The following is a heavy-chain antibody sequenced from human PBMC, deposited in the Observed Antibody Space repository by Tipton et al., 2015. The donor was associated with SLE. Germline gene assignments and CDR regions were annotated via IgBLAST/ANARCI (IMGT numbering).Heavy chain of an antibody. CDR2: IYYSGST. D-gene: IGHD5-24*01. J-gene: IGHJ4*02. V-gene: IGHV4-39*01. Sequence: GLVKPSETLSLTCSVSGDSINHSGYYWGWIRQSPGKGLEWIGSIYYSGSTYYNPSLKSRVTISIDTSKSQFSLKLISMTAADTAVYYCARLDGPLDYWGRGTLVTVSS. CDR3: ARLDGPLDY. CDR1: GDSINHSGYY.